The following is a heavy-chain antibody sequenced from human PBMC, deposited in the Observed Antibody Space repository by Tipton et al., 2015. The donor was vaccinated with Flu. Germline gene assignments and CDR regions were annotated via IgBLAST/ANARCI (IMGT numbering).Heavy chain of an antibody. V-gene: IGHV3-23*01. CDR3: AKSLVVVAPNAVYGMDV. CDR2: IRGITGST. J-gene: IGHJ6*02. D-gene: IGHD2-21*01. CDR1: GFTFSSYT. Sequence: SLRLSCVASGFTFSSYTMNWVRQAPGKGLEWVSSIRGITGSTSYSDSVKGRFTISRDNVKNTLYLQMSSLRADDTAVYYCAKSLVVVAPNAVYGMDVWGQGTTVTVSS.